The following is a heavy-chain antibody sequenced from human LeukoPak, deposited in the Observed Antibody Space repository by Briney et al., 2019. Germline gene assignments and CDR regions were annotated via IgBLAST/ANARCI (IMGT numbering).Heavy chain of an antibody. Sequence: GGSLRLSCAASGFTFSGYSMNWVRQAPGKGLEWVSYITSSSSTIFYADSVKGRLTISRDNAKNSLYLQMNSLRAEDTAVYYCAGLPYRSGGRCYSFVYWGQGTLVTVSS. CDR1: GFTFSGYS. D-gene: IGHD2-15*01. V-gene: IGHV3-48*04. CDR3: AGLPYRSGGRCYSFVY. CDR2: ITSSSSTI. J-gene: IGHJ4*02.